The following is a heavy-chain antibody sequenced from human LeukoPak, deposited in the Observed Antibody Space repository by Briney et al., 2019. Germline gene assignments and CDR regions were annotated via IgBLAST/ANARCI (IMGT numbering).Heavy chain of an antibody. CDR3: ARARSRGGWSLGADY. D-gene: IGHD6-19*01. V-gene: IGHV3-48*03. CDR1: GFTFSSYE. Sequence: GGSLRLSCAHSGFTFSSYEMNWVRQAPGKGLECVSYISSSGSTIYYADSVKGRFTISRGNAKTSLYLQMISLRAGDTAVYYCARARSRGGWSLGADYWGQGTLVTVSS. CDR2: ISSSGSTI. J-gene: IGHJ4*02.